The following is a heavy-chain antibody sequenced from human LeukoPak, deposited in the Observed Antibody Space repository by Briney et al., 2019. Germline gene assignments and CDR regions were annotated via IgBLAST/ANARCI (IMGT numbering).Heavy chain of an antibody. J-gene: IGHJ4*02. CDR2: INHSGST. CDR1: GGSISSYY. Sequence: PSETLSLTCTVSGGSISSYYWSWIRQPPGKGLEWIGEINHSGSTNYNPSLKSRVTISVDTSKNQFSLKVTSVTAADTAIFFCARHDTVAGLTDWGQGKLVSVSS. CDR3: ARHDTVAGLTD. D-gene: IGHD6-19*01. V-gene: IGHV4-59*08.